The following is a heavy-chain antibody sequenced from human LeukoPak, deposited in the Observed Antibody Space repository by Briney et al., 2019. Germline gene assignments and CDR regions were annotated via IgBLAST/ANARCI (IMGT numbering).Heavy chain of an antibody. CDR1: GFTFSSYE. J-gene: IGHJ4*02. Sequence: PGGSLRLSCAASGFTFSSYEMNWVRQAPGKGLKWVSYISSSGSTIYYADSVKGRFTISRDNAKNSLYLQMNSLRAEDTAVYYCARDGISYGSGSYYTFSDYWGQGTLVTVSS. CDR2: ISSSGSTI. D-gene: IGHD3-10*01. CDR3: ARDGISYGSGSYYTFSDY. V-gene: IGHV3-48*03.